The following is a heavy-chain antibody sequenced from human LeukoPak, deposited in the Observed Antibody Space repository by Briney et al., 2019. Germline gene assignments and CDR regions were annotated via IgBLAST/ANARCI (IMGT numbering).Heavy chain of an antibody. J-gene: IGHJ4*02. CDR1: GFTFSSYG. CDR3: AKDSESSYSYVDY. D-gene: IGHD5-18*01. V-gene: IGHV3-30*02. CDR2: IPYDGANK. Sequence: GGSLRLSCAASGFTFSSYGFHWVRQAPGKGLEWVPSIPYDGANKNYVDSVKGRFTISRDNSKNTLYLLMNSLRVEDTAVYYCAKDSESSYSYVDYWGQGTLVTVSS.